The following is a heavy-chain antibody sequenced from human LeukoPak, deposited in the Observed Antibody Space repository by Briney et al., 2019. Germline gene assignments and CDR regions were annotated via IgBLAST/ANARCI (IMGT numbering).Heavy chain of an antibody. CDR3: ARAGDGNSVGYFDY. J-gene: IGHJ4*02. D-gene: IGHD5-24*01. V-gene: IGHV3-53*01. CDR1: GFTVSSNY. Sequence: GGSLRLSCAASGFTVSSNYMSWVRQAPGKELEWVSVIYSGDSTYYADSVKGRFTISRDNSKNTLYLQMNNLRAEDTAVYYCARAGDGNSVGYFDYWGQGTLVTVSS. CDR2: IYSGDST.